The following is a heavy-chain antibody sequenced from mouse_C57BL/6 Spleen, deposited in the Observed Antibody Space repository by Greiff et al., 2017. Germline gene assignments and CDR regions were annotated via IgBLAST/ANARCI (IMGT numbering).Heavy chain of an antibody. Sequence: VQGVESGPGLVQPSQSLSITCIVSGFSLTSYGVHWVRQSPGKGLEWLGVIWSGGSTYYNAAFISRLSISKDNSKSQVFCKMSSLQADDTAIYYCARIYDYDGGMDYWGQGTSVTVSS. CDR3: ARIYDYDGGMDY. V-gene: IGHV2-2*01. D-gene: IGHD2-4*01. CDR2: IWSGGST. J-gene: IGHJ4*01. CDR1: GFSLTSYG.